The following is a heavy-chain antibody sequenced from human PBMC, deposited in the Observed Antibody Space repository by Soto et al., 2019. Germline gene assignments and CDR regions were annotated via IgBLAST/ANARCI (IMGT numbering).Heavy chain of an antibody. Sequence: GGSLRLSCAASGFTFSSYAMSWVRQAPGKGLEWVSAISGSGGSTYYADSVKGRFTISRDNSKNTLYLQMNSLRAEDTAVYYCASQNYIWGSYSYGHFDYWGQGTLVTVSS. CDR3: ASQNYIWGSYSYGHFDY. CDR1: GFTFSSYA. J-gene: IGHJ4*02. V-gene: IGHV3-23*01. CDR2: ISGSGGST. D-gene: IGHD3-16*02.